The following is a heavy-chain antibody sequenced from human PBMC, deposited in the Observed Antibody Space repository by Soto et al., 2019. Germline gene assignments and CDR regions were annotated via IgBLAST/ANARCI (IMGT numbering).Heavy chain of an antibody. Sequence: EVQLVESGGGLVQPGGSLSLSCAASGSSYWMSWVRQAPGKGLEWVANIGPDGGEKNYLESVRGRFTISRDSAKKSLYLEMNSLRAEDTAVYYCTGGSGWVSDSWGQGTLVTVSS. CDR2: IGPDGGEK. D-gene: IGHD6-19*01. CDR1: GSSYW. CDR3: TGGSGWVSDS. J-gene: IGHJ4*02. V-gene: IGHV3-7*05.